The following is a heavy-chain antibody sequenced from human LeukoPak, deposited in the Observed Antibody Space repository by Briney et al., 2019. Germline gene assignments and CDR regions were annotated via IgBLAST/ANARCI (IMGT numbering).Heavy chain of an antibody. CDR1: GFTFDDYG. CDR3: ARALYDYSNSQTFFDY. V-gene: IGHV3-20*01. Sequence: GGSLRLSCAASGFTFDDYGMSWVRQAPGKGLEWVSGINWNGGSKGYADSVKGRFTISRDNAKNSLYLQMNSLRAEDTALYHCARALYDYSNSQTFFDYWGQGTLVTVSS. CDR2: INWNGGSK. J-gene: IGHJ4*02. D-gene: IGHD4-11*01.